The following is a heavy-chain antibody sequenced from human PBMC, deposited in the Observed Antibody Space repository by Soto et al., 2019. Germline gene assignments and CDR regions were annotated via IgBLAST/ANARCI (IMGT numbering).Heavy chain of an antibody. CDR1: GFTFSSYA. J-gene: IGHJ4*02. Sequence: GGSLRLSCAASGFTFSSYAMSWVRQAPGKGLEWVSAISGSSGSTYYADSVKGRFTISRDNSKNTLYLQMNSLRAEDTAVYYCARGIRGYCSGGSCSGGDYWGQGTLVTVSS. CDR3: ARGIRGYCSGGSCSGGDY. V-gene: IGHV3-23*01. CDR2: ISGSSGST. D-gene: IGHD2-15*01.